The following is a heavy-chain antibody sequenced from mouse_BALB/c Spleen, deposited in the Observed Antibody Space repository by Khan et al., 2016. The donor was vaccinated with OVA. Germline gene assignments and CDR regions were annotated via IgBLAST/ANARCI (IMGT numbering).Heavy chain of an antibody. J-gene: IGHJ3*01. CDR3: ARKGDDGYFLTY. CDR1: GYTFTDYF. Sequence: QVQLQQSGPELVKPGASVKMSCKASGYTFTDYFISWVKQRTGQGLEWIGEIFPGSGSTYYNEKFKGKATLTVDKSSNTAYMQLSSLTSEDSAVYVCARKGDDGYFLTYWGQGTLVTVSA. V-gene: IGHV1-75*01. D-gene: IGHD2-3*01. CDR2: IFPGSGST.